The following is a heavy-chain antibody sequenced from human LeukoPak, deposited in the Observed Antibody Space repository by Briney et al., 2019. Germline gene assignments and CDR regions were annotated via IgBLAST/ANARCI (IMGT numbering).Heavy chain of an antibody. V-gene: IGHV3-48*01. D-gene: IGHD4-11*01. CDR3: ASSTTTATTSRYFDH. Sequence: GGSLRLSCTASGFTFSSYSMNWVRQAPGKGLEWVSHISSRSSDIYYADSVKGRFTISRDNAKNSMFLQMNSLRAEDTAVYYCASSTTTATTSRYFDHWGQGTLVTVSS. CDR1: GFTFSSYS. J-gene: IGHJ4*02. CDR2: ISSRSSDI.